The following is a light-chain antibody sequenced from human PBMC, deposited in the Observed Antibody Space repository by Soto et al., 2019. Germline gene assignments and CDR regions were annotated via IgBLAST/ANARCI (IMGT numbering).Light chain of an antibody. J-gene: IGKJ1*01. V-gene: IGKV3-20*01. CDR2: AAS. CDR3: QQYGSSRWT. Sequence: EIVLTQSPGTLSLSPGERATLSCRASQSVSNNYLAWYQQKPGKAPKLLIYAASTLQSGVPSRFSGSGSGTDFTLTISRLEPEDFAVYYCQQYGSSRWTFGQGTKVDI. CDR1: QSVSNNY.